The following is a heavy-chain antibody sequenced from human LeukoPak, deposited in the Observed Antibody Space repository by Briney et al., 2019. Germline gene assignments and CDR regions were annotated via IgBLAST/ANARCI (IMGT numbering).Heavy chain of an antibody. Sequence: GGSLRLSCAASGFTFSSYGMHWVRQAPGKGLEWVAFIRYDGSNKYYADSVKGRFTISRDNSKNTLYLQMNGLRAEDTAVYYCAKSQDQLLVYYFDYWGQGTLVTVSS. CDR2: IRYDGSNK. J-gene: IGHJ4*02. CDR3: AKSQDQLLVYYFDY. CDR1: GFTFSSYG. V-gene: IGHV3-30*02. D-gene: IGHD2-2*01.